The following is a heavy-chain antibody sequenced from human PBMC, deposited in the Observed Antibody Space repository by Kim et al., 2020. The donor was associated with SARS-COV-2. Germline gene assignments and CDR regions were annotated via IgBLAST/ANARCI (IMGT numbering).Heavy chain of an antibody. CDR2: IWFDGTKK. CDR1: GLTFSSHG. CDR3: ASAFGEFYPFDF. Sequence: GGSLRLSCATSGLTFSSHGMHWVRQAPGKGLEWVAGIWFDGTKKYYADSVKGRFTISRDNSRNTLYLHMDSLRAGDTALYFCASAFGEFYPFDFWGRGTLVTVSS. V-gene: IGHV3-33*01. J-gene: IGHJ4*02. D-gene: IGHD3-10*01.